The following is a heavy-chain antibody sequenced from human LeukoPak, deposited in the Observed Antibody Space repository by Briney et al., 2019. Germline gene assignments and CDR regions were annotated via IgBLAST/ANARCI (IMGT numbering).Heavy chain of an antibody. Sequence: ASVKVSCKASGYTFTGYYMHWVRQAPGQGLEWMGWINPNSGGTNYAQKFQGRVTMTRDTSISTAYMELSRLRSDDTAVYYCARASGDYDILTGWGDYWGQGTLVTVSS. CDR1: GYTFTGYY. CDR3: ARASGDYDILTGWGDY. J-gene: IGHJ4*02. V-gene: IGHV1-2*02. CDR2: INPNSGGT. D-gene: IGHD3-9*01.